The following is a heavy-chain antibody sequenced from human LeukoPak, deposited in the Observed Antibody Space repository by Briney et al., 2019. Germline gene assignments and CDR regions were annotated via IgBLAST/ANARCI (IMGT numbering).Heavy chain of an antibody. CDR1: GGSISINNYY. CDR2: IYYSGST. Sequence: PSETLSLTCTVSGGSISINNYYWGWVRQPPGKGLEWIGSIYYSGSTYYNPSVKGRITISVDTSKNQFSLNLSSVTAADTAVYYCARQEIGLRSFDPWGQGTLATVSS. D-gene: IGHD3/OR15-3a*01. V-gene: IGHV4-39*01. J-gene: IGHJ5*02. CDR3: ARQEIGLRSFDP.